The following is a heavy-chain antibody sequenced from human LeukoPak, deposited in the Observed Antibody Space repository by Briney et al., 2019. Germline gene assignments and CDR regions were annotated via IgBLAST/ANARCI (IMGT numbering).Heavy chain of an antibody. D-gene: IGHD5-18*01. CDR1: GFTFSSYS. Sequence: GGSLRLSCTASGFTFSSYSLNWVRQAPGKGLEWVSSVSTGSNYIYYADSVKGRFTISRDNDKNSLYLQMNSLRVEDTAVYYCARGMGYSYGHPQGAFDIWGQGTMVTVSS. V-gene: IGHV3-21*01. CDR3: ARGMGYSYGHPQGAFDI. J-gene: IGHJ3*02. CDR2: VSTGSNYI.